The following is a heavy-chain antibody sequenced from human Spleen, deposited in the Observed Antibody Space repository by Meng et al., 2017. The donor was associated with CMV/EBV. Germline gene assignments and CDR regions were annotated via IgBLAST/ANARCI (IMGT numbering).Heavy chain of an antibody. V-gene: IGHV4-4*02. J-gene: IGHJ5*02. D-gene: IGHD1-14*01. CDR2: IYQSGST. CDR3: ASSPNQDPGP. CDR1: GASINSYIW. Sequence: LPCAVSGASINSYIWWSWVRQPPGEGLEWIGEIYQSGSTNYNPSLTSRVTISMDKSKNQFSLNLSSVTAADTAFYYCASSPNQDPGPWGQGTLVTVFS.